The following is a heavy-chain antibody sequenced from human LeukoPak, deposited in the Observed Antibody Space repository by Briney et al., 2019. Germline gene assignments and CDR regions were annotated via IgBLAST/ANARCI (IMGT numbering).Heavy chain of an antibody. CDR2: INNDGSST. CDR1: GFTFSNYW. Sequence: PGGSLRLSCAASGFTFSNYWMHWVRQAPGKGLVWVSRINNDGSSTIYADSVKGRFTISRGNAKNTLYLQMNSLRAEDTAVYYCARDLRYYYDSSGYYFDYWGQGALVTVSS. D-gene: IGHD3-22*01. V-gene: IGHV3-74*01. CDR3: ARDLRYYYDSSGYYFDY. J-gene: IGHJ4*02.